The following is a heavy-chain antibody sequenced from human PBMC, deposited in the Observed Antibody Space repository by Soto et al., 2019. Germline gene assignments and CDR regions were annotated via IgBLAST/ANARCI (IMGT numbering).Heavy chain of an antibody. CDR2: IIPIFGTA. D-gene: IGHD1-26*01. CDR1: GGTFSSYA. V-gene: IGHV1-69*13. CDR3: ARSPKWELPTEPFDY. J-gene: IGHJ4*02. Sequence: SVKVSCKASGGTFSSYAISWVRQAPGQGLEWMGGIIPIFGTANYAQKFQGRVTITADESTSTAYMELSSLRSEDTAVYYCARSPKWELPTEPFDYWGQGTLVTVSS.